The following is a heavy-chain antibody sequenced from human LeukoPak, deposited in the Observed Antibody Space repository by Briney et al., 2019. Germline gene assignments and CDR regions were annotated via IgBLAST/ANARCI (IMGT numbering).Heavy chain of an antibody. V-gene: IGHV3-30-3*01. CDR2: ISYGGSNK. CDR1: GFTFSSYA. Sequence: GGSLRLSCAASGFTFSSYAMHWVRQAPGKGLEWVAVISYGGSNKYYADSVKGRFTISRDNSKNTLYLQMNSLRAEDTAVYYCARSEQLLLYPSYFDYWGQGTLVTVSS. CDR3: ARSEQLLLYPSYFDY. J-gene: IGHJ4*02. D-gene: IGHD2-2*02.